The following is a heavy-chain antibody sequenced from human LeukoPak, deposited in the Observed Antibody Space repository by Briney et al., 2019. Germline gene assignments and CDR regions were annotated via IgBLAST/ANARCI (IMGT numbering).Heavy chain of an antibody. CDR1: GGSMSSYY. V-gene: IGHV4-59*01. D-gene: IGHD3-16*01. Sequence: SETLSLTCTVSGGSMSSYYWSWIRQPPGKGLEWIGYIYYSGNTNYNPSLKSRVTISVDTSKNQFTLKLSSVTAADTAVYYCARGRYGWLPFDYWGQGTLVTVSS. J-gene: IGHJ4*02. CDR2: IYYSGNT. CDR3: ARGRYGWLPFDY.